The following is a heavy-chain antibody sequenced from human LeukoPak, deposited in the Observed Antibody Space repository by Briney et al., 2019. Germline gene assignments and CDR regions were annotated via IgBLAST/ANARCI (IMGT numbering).Heavy chain of an antibody. CDR3: ARHRGWGWYCSSTSCLHWFDP. CDR1: GGSFSGYY. CDR2: INHSGST. V-gene: IGHV4-34*01. Sequence: KPSETLSLTCAVYGGSFSGYYWSWIRQPPGKGLEWIGEINHSGSTNYNPSLKSRVTISVDTSKNQFSLKLSSVTAADTAVYYCARHRGWGWYCSSTSCLHWFDPWGQGTLVTVSS. D-gene: IGHD2-2*01. J-gene: IGHJ5*02.